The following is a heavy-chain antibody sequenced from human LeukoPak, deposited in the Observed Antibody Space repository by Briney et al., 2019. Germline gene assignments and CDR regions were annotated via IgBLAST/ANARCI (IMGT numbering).Heavy chain of an antibody. CDR2: ISYDGSNK. V-gene: IGHV3-30-3*01. CDR1: GFTFSSYA. CDR3: ARVVDTVVARRCYYMDV. Sequence: PGGSLRLSCAASGFTFSSYAMHWVRQAPGKGLEWVAVISYDGSNKYYADSVKGRFTISRDNSKNTLYLQMNSLRAEDTAVYYCARVVDTVVARRCYYMDVWGKGTTVTVSS. D-gene: IGHD5-18*01. J-gene: IGHJ6*03.